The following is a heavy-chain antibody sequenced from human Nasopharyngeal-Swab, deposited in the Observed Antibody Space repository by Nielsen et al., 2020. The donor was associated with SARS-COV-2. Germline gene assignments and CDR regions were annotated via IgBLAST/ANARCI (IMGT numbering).Heavy chain of an antibody. CDR3: ARDQVVITGSNNWFDP. V-gene: IGHV1-18*01. Sequence: ASVKVSCKTSGYSFVTHGISWVRQAPGQGLEWMGWINTYNGNTNYAQKVQGRGTMTADTSTNTAYMELRSLRSDDTAVYYCARDQVVITGSNNWFDPWGQGTLVTVSS. CDR1: GYSFVTHG. D-gene: IGHD3-22*01. CDR2: INTYNGNT. J-gene: IGHJ5*02.